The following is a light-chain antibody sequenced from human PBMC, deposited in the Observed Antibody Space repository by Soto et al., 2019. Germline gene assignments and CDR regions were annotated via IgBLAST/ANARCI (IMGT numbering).Light chain of an antibody. CDR2: RNN. J-gene: IGLJ2*01. Sequence: QSVLTQPPSASGTPGQRVTISCSGSSSNIGSNYVYWYQQLPGTAPELLIYRNNQRPSGVPDRFSGSKSGTSASLAISGLRSEDEADYYCAAWDDSLSALVFGGGTKLTVL. CDR1: SSNIGSNY. V-gene: IGLV1-47*01. CDR3: AAWDDSLSALV.